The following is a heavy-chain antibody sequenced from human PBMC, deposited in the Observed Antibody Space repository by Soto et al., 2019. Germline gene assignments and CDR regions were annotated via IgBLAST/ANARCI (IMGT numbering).Heavy chain of an antibody. Sequence: GESLKISCKLSGYTFSNYWIGWVRQMPGKGLEWMGIIYPRDSDTRYSPSFQGQVTISVDNSISTAYLQWSSLKASDTAMYYCARPYCSSNTCYSPPDFWGQGTLVTVSS. V-gene: IGHV5-51*01. CDR3: ARPYCSSNTCYSPPDF. D-gene: IGHD2-2*01. CDR2: IYPRDSDT. J-gene: IGHJ4*02. CDR1: GYTFSNYW.